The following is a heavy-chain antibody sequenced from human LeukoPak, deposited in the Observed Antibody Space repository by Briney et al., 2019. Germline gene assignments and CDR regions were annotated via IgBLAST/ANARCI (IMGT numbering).Heavy chain of an antibody. V-gene: IGHV4-59*08. CDR3: ARHLRGYSSSWPFDY. J-gene: IGHJ4*02. Sequence: SETLSLTCTFSGGSISSYYSSWIRQPPGKGLEWIGYIYYSGSTNYNPSLKSRVTISVDTSKNQFSLKLSSVTAADTAVYYCARHLRGYSSSWPFDYWGQGTLVTVSP. CDR2: IYYSGST. CDR1: GGSISSYY. D-gene: IGHD6-13*01.